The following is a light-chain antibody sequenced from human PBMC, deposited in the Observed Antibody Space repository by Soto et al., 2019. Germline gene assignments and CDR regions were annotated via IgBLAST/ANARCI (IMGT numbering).Light chain of an antibody. CDR2: ENY. J-gene: IGLJ2*01. CDR1: SSNIGSNY. V-gene: IGLV1-51*02. Sequence: QSVLTQPPSVSAAPGQKVTISCSGSSSNIGSNYVSWYQLLPGAAPKLLIYENYERPSGIPDRFSGSKSGTSATLGITGLQTGDEADYYCGAWDNSLTGGVFGGVTKLTVL. CDR3: GAWDNSLTGGV.